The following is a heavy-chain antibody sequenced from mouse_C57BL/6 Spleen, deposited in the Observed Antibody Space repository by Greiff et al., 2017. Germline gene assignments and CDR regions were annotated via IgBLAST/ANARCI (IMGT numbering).Heavy chain of an antibody. J-gene: IGHJ2*01. V-gene: IGHV1-69*01. Sequence: VQLQQPGAELVMPGASVKLSCKASGYTFTSYWMPWMNQRPGQGLEWIGDIDPSDSYTNYNQKFKCNSTLTEDKTSSTAHMQISSLTSEDSAVYYCAKVDYSSALGWWGQGTTLTVSS. CDR1: GYTFTSYW. CDR3: AKVDYSSALGW. CDR2: IDPSDSYT. D-gene: IGHD2-12*01.